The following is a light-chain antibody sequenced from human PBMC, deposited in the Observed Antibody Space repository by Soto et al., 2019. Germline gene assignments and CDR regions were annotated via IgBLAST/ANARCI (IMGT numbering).Light chain of an antibody. Sequence: EIVLTQFPATLSLSPGERATLSCRASQSVSSYLAWYQQKPGQAPRLLIYDASNRATGIPARFSGSGSGTDFTLTISSLEPEDFAVYYWQQRSNWPPYTFGQGTKLDIK. J-gene: IGKJ2*01. CDR3: QQRSNWPPYT. V-gene: IGKV3-11*01. CDR1: QSVSSY. CDR2: DAS.